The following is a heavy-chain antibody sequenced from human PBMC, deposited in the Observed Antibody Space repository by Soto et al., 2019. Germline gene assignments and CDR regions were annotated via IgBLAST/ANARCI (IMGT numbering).Heavy chain of an antibody. V-gene: IGHV3-23*01. CDR3: AKDLMSGRPVPYYSDF. D-gene: IGHD2-8*01. J-gene: IGHJ4*02. Sequence: GGSLRLSCVASGFTFSNYAMSWVRQAPGKGLEWVSDISGSGGSTNYADSVKGRFTISRDNSKSTLYLQMNSLRAEDTAVYYCAKDLMSGRPVPYYSDFWGQGTLVTVSS. CDR2: ISGSGGST. CDR1: GFTFSNYA.